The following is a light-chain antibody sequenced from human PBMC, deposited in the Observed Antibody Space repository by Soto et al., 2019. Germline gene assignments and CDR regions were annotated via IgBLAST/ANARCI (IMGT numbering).Light chain of an antibody. CDR3: SSYTSSRV. V-gene: IGLV2-14*01. J-gene: IGLJ3*02. CDR2: EVS. CDR1: SSDVGGYNY. Sequence: QSALTQPASVSGSPGQSITISCTGTSSDVGGYNYVSWYQQHPGKAPKLMIYEVSNRPSGVSNRFSGSKSGNTASLTISGLQDEDDDDYYCSSYTSSRVFGGGTKLTVL.